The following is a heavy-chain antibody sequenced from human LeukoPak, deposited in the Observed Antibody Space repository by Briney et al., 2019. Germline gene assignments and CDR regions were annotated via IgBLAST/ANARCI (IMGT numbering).Heavy chain of an antibody. CDR2: ISGGSSYT. V-gene: IGHV3-11*05. Sequence: GGSLRLSCAASGFTFSDYYINWIRQAPGKGLEWVSYISGGSSYTKYADSVKGRFTISRDNAKNSLYLQMNSLRAEDTAVYYCARDKCWIRDSSGYTSYAMAVWGQGTTVTVSS. D-gene: IGHD3-22*01. CDR1: GFTFSDYY. J-gene: IGHJ6*02. CDR3: ARDKCWIRDSSGYTSYAMAV.